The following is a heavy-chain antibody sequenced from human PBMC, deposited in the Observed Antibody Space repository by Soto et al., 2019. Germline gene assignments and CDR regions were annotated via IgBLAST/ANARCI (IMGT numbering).Heavy chain of an antibody. J-gene: IGHJ5*02. Sequence: PSETLSLTCTVSGGSISSNFYHWGWIRQPPGKGLEWIGSIYYSGRTYYNPSLKSRVTISVDTSKNQFSLKLSSVTAADTAVYYCARDYLYGDYVSWFDPWGQGTLVTVSS. CDR1: GGSISSNFYH. V-gene: IGHV4-39*07. CDR2: IYYSGRT. D-gene: IGHD4-17*01. CDR3: ARDYLYGDYVSWFDP.